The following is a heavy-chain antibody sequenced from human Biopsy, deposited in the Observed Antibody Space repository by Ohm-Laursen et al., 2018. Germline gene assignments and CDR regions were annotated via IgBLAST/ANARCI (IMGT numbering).Heavy chain of an antibody. Sequence: ASVKVSCKASGFIFTSYGLSWVRQAPGQGLEWMGWISSSNDNTNYAQKFQGRVTMTADTSTSTAYMELRSLRSDDTAVYYCARDFFDSSGYFYYYNGVDLWGQGTTVAVSS. J-gene: IGHJ6*02. V-gene: IGHV1-18*01. CDR3: ARDFFDSSGYFYYYNGVDL. CDR1: GFIFTSYG. CDR2: ISSSNDNT. D-gene: IGHD3-22*01.